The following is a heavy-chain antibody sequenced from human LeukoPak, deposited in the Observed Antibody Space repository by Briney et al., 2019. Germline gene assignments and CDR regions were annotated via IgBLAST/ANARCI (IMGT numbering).Heavy chain of an antibody. D-gene: IGHD2-15*01. CDR1: GGSISSSSYY. J-gene: IGHJ4*02. Sequence: SETLSLTCTVSGGSISSSSYYWGWIRQPPGKELEWIGSIYYSGSTYYNPSLKSRVTISVDKNQFSLKLSSVTAADTAVYYCARLGYCSGGNCFRYYFDYWGQGIPVTVSS. CDR3: ARLGYCSGGNCFRYYFDY. V-gene: IGHV4-39*01. CDR2: IYYSGST.